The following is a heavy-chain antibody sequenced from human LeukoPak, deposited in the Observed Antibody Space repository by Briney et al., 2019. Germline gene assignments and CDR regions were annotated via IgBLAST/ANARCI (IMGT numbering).Heavy chain of an antibody. CDR3: ASAQINQYSSSWYDY. CDR2: IIPIFGTA. CDR1: GYTFTGYY. V-gene: IGHV1-69*05. D-gene: IGHD6-13*01. Sequence: ASVKVSCKASGYTFTGYYMHWVRQAPGQGLEWMGRIIPIFGTANYAQKFQGRVTITTDESTSTAYMELSSLRSEDTAVYYCASAQINQYSSSWYDYWGQGTLVTVSS. J-gene: IGHJ4*02.